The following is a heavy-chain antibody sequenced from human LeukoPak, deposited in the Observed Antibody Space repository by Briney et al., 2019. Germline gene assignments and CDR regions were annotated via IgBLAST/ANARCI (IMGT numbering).Heavy chain of an antibody. Sequence: GRSLRLSCAASGFTFSSYGMHWVRQAPGKGLEWVAVIWYDGSNKYYADSVKGRFTISRDNSKNTLYLQMNSLRAEDTAVYYCAKGSAYYYGSGSYYDYYYGMDVWGQGTTVTVSS. CDR2: IWYDGSNK. D-gene: IGHD3-10*01. J-gene: IGHJ6*02. CDR3: AKGSAYYYGSGSYYDYYYGMDV. V-gene: IGHV3-33*06. CDR1: GFTFSSYG.